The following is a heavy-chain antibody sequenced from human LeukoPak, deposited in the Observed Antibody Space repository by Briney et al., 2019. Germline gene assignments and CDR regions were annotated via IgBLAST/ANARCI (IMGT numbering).Heavy chain of an antibody. J-gene: IGHJ5*02. CDR3: ARGPSLYCSGGSCYSGWFDP. D-gene: IGHD2-15*01. CDR2: IWYDGSNK. Sequence: GRSLRLSCAASGFTFSSYGMHWVRQAPGKGLEWVAVIWYDGSNKYYADSVKGRFIISRDNSKNTLYLQMNSLRAEDTAVYYCARGPSLYCSGGSCYSGWFDPWGQGTLVTVSS. CDR1: GFTFSSYG. V-gene: IGHV3-33*01.